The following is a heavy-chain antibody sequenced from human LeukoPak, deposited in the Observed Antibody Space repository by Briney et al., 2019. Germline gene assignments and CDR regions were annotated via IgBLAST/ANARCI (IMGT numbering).Heavy chain of an antibody. CDR1: GGSISSSSYY. Sequence: ETLSLTCTVSGGSISSSSYYWGWIRQPPGRGLEWVSGISGSGDSTYYADSVKGRFTISRDNPKNTLHLQMNSLRAEDTAVYYCAKTDLTVAVRPLDYWGQGTLVTVSS. CDR2: ISGSGDST. CDR3: AKTDLTVAVRPLDY. D-gene: IGHD6-6*01. J-gene: IGHJ4*02. V-gene: IGHV3-23*01.